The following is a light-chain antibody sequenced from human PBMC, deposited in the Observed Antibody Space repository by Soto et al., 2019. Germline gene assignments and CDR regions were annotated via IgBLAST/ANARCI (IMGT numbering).Light chain of an antibody. CDR1: QSVSSSY. J-gene: IGKJ5*01. Sequence: EIVLTQSPGTLSLSPGERATLSCRASQSVSSSYLAWYQQKPGQAPRLLIYGASSRATGIPDRFSGSGSGTDFTLTINRLEPEDFAVYYCQQYGSSITFGQGTRLV. CDR2: GAS. V-gene: IGKV3-20*01. CDR3: QQYGSSIT.